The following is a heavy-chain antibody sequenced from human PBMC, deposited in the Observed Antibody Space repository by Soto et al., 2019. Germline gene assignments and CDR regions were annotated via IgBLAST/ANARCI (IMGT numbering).Heavy chain of an antibody. J-gene: IGHJ6*03. CDR3: ARAVIVVVPAAMDYYMDV. Sequence: RLSCAASGFTFSSYDMHWVRQATGKGLEWVSAIGTAGDTYYPGSVKGRFTISRENAKNSLYLQMNSLRAGDTAVYYCARAVIVVVPAAMDYYMDVWGKGTTVTVSS. D-gene: IGHD2-2*01. CDR2: IGTAGDT. CDR1: GFTFSSYD. V-gene: IGHV3-13*01.